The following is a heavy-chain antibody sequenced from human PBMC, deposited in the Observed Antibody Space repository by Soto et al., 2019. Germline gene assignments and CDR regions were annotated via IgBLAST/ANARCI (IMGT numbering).Heavy chain of an antibody. D-gene: IGHD6-13*01. CDR2: IYHTGST. J-gene: IGHJ5*01. V-gene: IGHV4-61*01. Sequence: QVQLQESGPGLVKPSETLSLTCTVSGASISSGSHYWSWIRQPPGKGLEWIGYIYHTGSTNYNPSLNRRVTMSVDTSKNQFALKLNSVTAADTAVYYCTRGGSIAAAVVDSGGQGTLVTVSS. CDR3: TRGGSIAAAVVDS. CDR1: GASISSGSHY.